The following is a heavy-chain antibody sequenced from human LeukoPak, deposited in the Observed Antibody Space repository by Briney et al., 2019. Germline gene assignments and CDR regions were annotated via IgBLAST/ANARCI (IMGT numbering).Heavy chain of an antibody. D-gene: IGHD3-22*01. CDR2: ISDNGGET. CDR1: GFTFTDYA. Sequence: GGSLRLSCAASGFTFTDYAMSWVRQAPERGLEWISTISDNGGETYYADSVKGRFAISRDNSKNTLFLQMNSLRAEDSAVYYCATDRERDPSVYYLVGGQGTLITVSS. CDR3: ATDRERDPSVYYLV. J-gene: IGHJ4*02. V-gene: IGHV3-23*01.